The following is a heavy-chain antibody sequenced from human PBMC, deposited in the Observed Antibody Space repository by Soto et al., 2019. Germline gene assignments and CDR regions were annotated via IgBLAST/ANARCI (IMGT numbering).Heavy chain of an antibody. Sequence: SETLSLTCTVSGGSISSSDYYWSWIRQHPGKGLEWIGYIKYSGSAYYNPSLKSRVTISVHTSNSQFSLELSSVTAADTAVYYCARGLITGSHYSGGWYYFDSWGQGTQVTVSS. V-gene: IGHV4-31*03. CDR2: IKYSGSA. J-gene: IGHJ4*02. D-gene: IGHD6-19*01. CDR1: GGSISSSDYY. CDR3: ARGLITGSHYSGGWYYFDS.